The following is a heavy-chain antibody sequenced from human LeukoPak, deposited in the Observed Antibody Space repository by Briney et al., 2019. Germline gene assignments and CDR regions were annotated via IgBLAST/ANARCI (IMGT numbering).Heavy chain of an antibody. Sequence: SETLSLTCTVSGGSISSYYWSWIRQPPGKGLEWIGYIYYSGSTNYNPSLKSRVTISVDTSKNQFSLKLSSVTAADTAVYYCALPPAADTGIDAFDIWGQGTMVTVSS. CDR2: IYYSGST. CDR1: GGSISSYY. J-gene: IGHJ3*02. D-gene: IGHD2-2*01. CDR3: ALPPAADTGIDAFDI. V-gene: IGHV4-59*01.